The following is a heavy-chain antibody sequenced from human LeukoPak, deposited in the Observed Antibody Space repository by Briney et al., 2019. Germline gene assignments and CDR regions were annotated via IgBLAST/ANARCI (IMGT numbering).Heavy chain of an antibody. D-gene: IGHD3-22*01. V-gene: IGHV3-23*01. J-gene: IGHJ3*02. CDR3: ARATFDSTGYPDAFDI. CDR2: ISGSGGST. Sequence: GGSLRLSCAASGFTFSSYAMSWVRQAPGKGLEWVSAISGSGGSTYYADSVKGRFTISRDNSKNTLYLQMNNLRAEDTAVYYCARATFDSTGYPDAFDIWGQGTLVTVSS. CDR1: GFTFSSYA.